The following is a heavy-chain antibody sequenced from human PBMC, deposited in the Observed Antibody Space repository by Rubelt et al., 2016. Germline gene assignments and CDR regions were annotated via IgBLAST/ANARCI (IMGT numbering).Heavy chain of an antibody. CDR3: ARGRFLEWLPPDY. J-gene: IGHJ4*02. Sequence: QLQLQESGPGLVKPSETLSLTCTVSGGSISSSSYYWGWIRQPPGKGLEWIGSIYYRGSTYYNPSLKGRVTISVDASKNEFALKRSSVTAGDTAVYDCARGRFLEWLPPDYWGQGTLVTVSS. V-gene: IGHV4-39*01. CDR1: GGSISSSSYY. D-gene: IGHD3-3*01. CDR2: IYYRGST.